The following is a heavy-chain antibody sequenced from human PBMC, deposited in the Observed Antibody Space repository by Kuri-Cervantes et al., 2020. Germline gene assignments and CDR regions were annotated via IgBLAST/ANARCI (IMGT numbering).Heavy chain of an antibody. J-gene: IGHJ4*02. CDR2: ISVYNGNT. CDR1: GYTFTSYG. V-gene: IGHV1-18*01. D-gene: IGHD2-2*01. CDR3: ARDRCSSTSCPFDY. Sequence: ASVKVSCKASGYTFTSYGISWVRQAPGQGLEWMGWISVYNGNTNYAQKLQGRVTMTTDTSTSTAYMELRSLRSEDTAVYYCARDRCSSTSCPFDYWGQGTLVTVSS.